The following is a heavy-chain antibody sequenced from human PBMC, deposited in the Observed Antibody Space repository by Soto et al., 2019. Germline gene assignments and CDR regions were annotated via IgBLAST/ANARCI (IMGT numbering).Heavy chain of an antibody. D-gene: IGHD2-2*01. Sequence: GGSLSLSCEASGFSFGSYSMNWVRQAPGQGMEWVSFISGRGTTTYYADSVKGRFTVSRDNAKNSLSLEVNSLRDEDTAVYYCARLGYCSSATCMYYFYYYGMDVWGQGTTVTVSS. CDR1: GFSFGSYS. CDR3: ARLGYCSSATCMYYFYYYGMDV. J-gene: IGHJ6*02. CDR2: ISGRGTTT. V-gene: IGHV3-48*02.